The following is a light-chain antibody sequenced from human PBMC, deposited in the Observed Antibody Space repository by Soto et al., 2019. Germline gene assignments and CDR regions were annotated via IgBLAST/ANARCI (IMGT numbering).Light chain of an antibody. CDR3: QSYDNSLSVHYV. Sequence: SVLTQPPSVYGAPGEMVTISCTGSSSNIGSTYDVQWYQQLPGTAPKLLIHGNTDRPSGVPDRFSGSKSGTSASLAITGLQADDEADYYCQSYDNSLSVHYVFGTGTKVTVL. CDR2: GNT. V-gene: IGLV1-40*01. J-gene: IGLJ1*01. CDR1: SSNIGSTYD.